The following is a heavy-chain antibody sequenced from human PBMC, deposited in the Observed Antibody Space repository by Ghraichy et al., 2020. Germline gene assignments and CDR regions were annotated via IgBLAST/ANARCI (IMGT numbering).Heavy chain of an antibody. D-gene: IGHD4-17*01. J-gene: IGHJ6*02. V-gene: IGHV4-4*07. CDR2: IYTTGNT. Sequence: SETLSLTCTVSGGSISNHYWSWIRQPAGKGLEWIGRIYTTGNTNYNPSLESRVTMSVDTSKNQFSLKLSSVTAADTAVYFCARLRHGDFYYYGLDVWGQGTTVTVS. CDR1: GGSISNHY. CDR3: ARLRHGDFYYYGLDV.